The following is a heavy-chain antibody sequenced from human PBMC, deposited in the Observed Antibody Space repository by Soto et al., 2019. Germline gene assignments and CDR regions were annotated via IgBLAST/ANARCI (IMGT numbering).Heavy chain of an antibody. J-gene: IGHJ5*02. CDR2: ISSSTSTI. D-gene: IGHD3-22*01. CDR3: ARAYYYDSSGNLNWFDP. V-gene: IGHV3-48*01. Sequence: GGSLRLSCAASGFTFSTYSVNWVRQAPGKGLEWVSYISSSTSTIYYADSVKGRFTISRDNAKNSLYLQMNSLRAENTAVYYCARAYYYDSSGNLNWFDPWGQGTLVTVSS. CDR1: GFTFSTYS.